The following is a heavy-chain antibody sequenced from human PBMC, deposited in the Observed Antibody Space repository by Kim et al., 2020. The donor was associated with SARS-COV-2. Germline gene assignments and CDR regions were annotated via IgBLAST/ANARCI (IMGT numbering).Heavy chain of an antibody. J-gene: IGHJ5*02. CDR3: ARHPLYDSSSWYGPYNWFDP. CDR2: IYYSGST. CDR1: GGSISSSSYY. D-gene: IGHD6-13*01. Sequence: SETLSLTCTVSGGSISSSSYYWGWIRQPPGKGLEWIGSIYYSGSTYYNPSLKSRVTISVDTSKNQFSLKLSSVTAADTAVYYCARHPLYDSSSWYGPYNWFDPWGQGTLVTVSS. V-gene: IGHV4-39*01.